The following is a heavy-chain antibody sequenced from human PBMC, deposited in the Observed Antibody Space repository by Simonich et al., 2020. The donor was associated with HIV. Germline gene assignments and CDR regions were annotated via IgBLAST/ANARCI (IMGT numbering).Heavy chain of an antibody. J-gene: IGHJ4*02. CDR2: KSYDGSNK. V-gene: IGHV3-30*07. CDR3: ASGGSISSVWADDY. Sequence: QVQLVESGGGVVQPGRSLRLSCAASGFTFSSYAMHWVRQAPGKGLEWVAVKSYDGSNKYYADSVHGRFTISRDNSKNTLYLQMNSLRAEDTAVYYCASGGSISSVWADDYWGQGTLVTVSS. CDR1: GFTFSSYA. D-gene: IGHD3-16*01.